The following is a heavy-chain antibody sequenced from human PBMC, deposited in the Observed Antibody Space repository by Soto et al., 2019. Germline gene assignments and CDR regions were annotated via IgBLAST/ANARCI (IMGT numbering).Heavy chain of an antibody. D-gene: IGHD3-16*01. CDR3: ASGGNWFDP. J-gene: IGHJ5*02. CDR1: GGSISNYY. CDR2: MYYNGNI. Sequence: SETLSLTCNVSGGSISNYYWTWVRQSPEKGLEWIGYMYYNGNINYNPPLKSRVTISIDTSKNQFSLTLKSVTAADTAVYYCASGGNWFDPWGQGVLVTVSS. V-gene: IGHV4-59*01.